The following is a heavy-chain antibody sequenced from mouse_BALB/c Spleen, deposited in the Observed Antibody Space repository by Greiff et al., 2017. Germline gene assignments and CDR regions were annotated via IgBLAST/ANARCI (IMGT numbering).Heavy chain of an antibody. D-gene: IGHD1-1*01. CDR3: ARSDYYGSEAMDY. CDR2: ISDGGSYT. V-gene: IGHV5-4*02. J-gene: IGHJ4*01. Sequence: EVMLVESGGGLVKPGGSLKLSCAASGFTFSDYYMYWVRQTPEKRLEWVATISDGGSYTYYPDSVKGRFTISRDNAKNNLYLQMSSLKSEDTAMYYCARSDYYGSEAMDYWGQGTSVTVSS. CDR1: GFTFSDYY.